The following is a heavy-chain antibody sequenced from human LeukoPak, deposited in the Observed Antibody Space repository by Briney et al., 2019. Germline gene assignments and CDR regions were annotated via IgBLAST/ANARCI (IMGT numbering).Heavy chain of an antibody. CDR2: ISGSGGST. J-gene: IGHJ4*02. Sequence: GGSLRLSCAASGFTFSSYAMSWVRQAPGKGLEWVSAISGSGGSTYYADSVKGRFTISRDNSKNTLYLQMNSLRAEDTAVYYCAKGGTDSSGYYGFYFDYWGQGTLVTVSS. CDR3: AKGGTDSSGYYGFYFDY. D-gene: IGHD3-22*01. CDR1: GFTFSSYA. V-gene: IGHV3-23*01.